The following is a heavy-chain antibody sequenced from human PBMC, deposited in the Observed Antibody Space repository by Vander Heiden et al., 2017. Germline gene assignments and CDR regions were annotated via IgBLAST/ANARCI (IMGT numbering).Heavy chain of an antibody. J-gene: IGHJ4*02. Sequence: QVQLVQSGAEVKKPGDSVKISCQASGYTSNNYGFTWVLQAPGQGLECMGWINTYNGITHYAQNVQGRVTMTADTSTTTAYMELRSLRSDDTAVYYCATYSSLIPDYWGQGTLVTVSA. CDR1: GYTSNNYG. V-gene: IGHV1-18*01. CDR2: INTYNGIT. CDR3: ATYSSLIPDY. D-gene: IGHD6-13*01.